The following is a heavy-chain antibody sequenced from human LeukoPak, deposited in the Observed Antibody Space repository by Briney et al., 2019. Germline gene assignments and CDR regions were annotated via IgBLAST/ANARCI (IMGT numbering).Heavy chain of an antibody. CDR3: AKDQGFSYYYLDY. CDR2: ISANGATT. V-gene: IGHV3-23*01. J-gene: IGHJ4*02. Sequence: PGGSLRLSCVASGFTYKSHAMSWVRQAPGKGLEWVSGISANGATTYYTDSVRGRFTISRDNSKNTVYLQMSSLSAEDTAIYHCAKDQGFSYYYLDYWGQGILVTVSS. D-gene: IGHD5-18*01. CDR1: GFTYKSHA.